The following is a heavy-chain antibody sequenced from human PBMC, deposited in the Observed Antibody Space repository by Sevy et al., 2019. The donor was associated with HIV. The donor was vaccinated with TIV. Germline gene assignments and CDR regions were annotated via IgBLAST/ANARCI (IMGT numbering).Heavy chain of an antibody. CDR1: GVSISPYY. V-gene: IGHV4-59*01. CDR3: ARGGPNQQQLDYFDY. D-gene: IGHD6-13*01. Sequence: SETLSLTCTVSGVSISPYYWAWIRQPPGKGLGCIGFSGNTNYNPSLKTRVTTSVDTSKNQFSLKLSSVTAADTAIYYCARGGPNQQQLDYFDYWGQGTLVTVSS. CDR2: SGNT. J-gene: IGHJ4*02.